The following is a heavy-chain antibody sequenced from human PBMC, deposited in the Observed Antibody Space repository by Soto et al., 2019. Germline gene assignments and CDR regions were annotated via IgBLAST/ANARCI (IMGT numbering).Heavy chain of an antibody. CDR1: GFTFSSYA. D-gene: IGHD3-16*01. Sequence: PVGSLRLSCAASGFTFSSYAMHWVRQAPGKGLEWVAVISYDGSNKYYADSVEGRFTISRDNSKNTLYLRMNSLRAEDTAVYYCARDSGVMAYYYGMDVWGQGTTVTVSS. J-gene: IGHJ6*02. CDR3: ARDSGVMAYYYGMDV. CDR2: ISYDGSNK. V-gene: IGHV3-30-3*01.